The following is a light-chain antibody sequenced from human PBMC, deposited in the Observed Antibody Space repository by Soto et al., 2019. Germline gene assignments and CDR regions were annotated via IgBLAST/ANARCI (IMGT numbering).Light chain of an antibody. CDR2: GAS. CDR3: QQYGSSPPIT. CDR1: QSVSSSY. V-gene: IGKV3-20*01. Sequence: EIVVTQSPGTLSLSPGERATLSCRASQSVSSSYLAWYQQKPGQAPRLLIYGASSRATGIPDRFSGSGYGTDFTLTISRLEPEDFAVYYCQQYGSSPPITFGQGTRRESK. J-gene: IGKJ5*01.